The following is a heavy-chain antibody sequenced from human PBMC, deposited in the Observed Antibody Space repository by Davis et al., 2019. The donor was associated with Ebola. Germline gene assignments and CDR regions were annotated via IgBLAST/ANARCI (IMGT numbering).Heavy chain of an antibody. J-gene: IGHJ6*02. CDR1: GYTFTSYG. Sequence: ASVKVSCKASGYTFTSYGISWVRQAPGQGLEWMGWISAYNGNTNYAQKLQGKVTMTTDTSTSTAYMELRSLRSDDTAVFYCARGGRTRSNYGMDVWGQGTTVTVSS. CDR3: ARGGRTRSNYGMDV. V-gene: IGHV1-18*01. CDR2: ISAYNGNT. D-gene: IGHD4-11*01.